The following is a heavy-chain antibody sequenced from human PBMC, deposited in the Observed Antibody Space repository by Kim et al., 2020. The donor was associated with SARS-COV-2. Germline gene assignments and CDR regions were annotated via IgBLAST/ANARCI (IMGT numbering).Heavy chain of an antibody. CDR3: ARKEEQQIFDY. CDR2: T. J-gene: IGHJ4*02. D-gene: IGHD6-13*01. V-gene: IGHV4-31*02. Sequence: TYYNPSLKSRVTISVDTSKNQFSLKLSSVTAADTAVYYCARKEEQQIFDYWGQGTLVTVSS.